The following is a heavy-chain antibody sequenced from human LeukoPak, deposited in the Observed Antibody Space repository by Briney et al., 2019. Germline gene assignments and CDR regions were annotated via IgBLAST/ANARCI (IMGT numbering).Heavy chain of an antibody. D-gene: IGHD6-13*01. V-gene: IGHV1-69*06. J-gene: IGHJ4*02. Sequence: SVKVSCKASGGSASTYAISWVRQAPGQGLEWVGGIIPLFGSANYAQKFQGRVTITADKSTSTGYMELSSLRSDDTAVYFCARDSGPNIIAAAGWGYFDYWGQGTLVIASS. CDR2: IIPLFGSA. CDR3: ARDSGPNIIAAAGWGYFDY. CDR1: GGSASTYA.